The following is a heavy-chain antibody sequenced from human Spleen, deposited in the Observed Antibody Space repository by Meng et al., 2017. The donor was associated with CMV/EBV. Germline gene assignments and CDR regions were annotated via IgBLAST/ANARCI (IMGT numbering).Heavy chain of an antibody. J-gene: IGHJ4*02. D-gene: IGHD5-18*01. CDR3: ARQRVDTLDY. Sequence: SETLSLTCTVSGGSISSYYWSWIRQPPGKGLEWIGYIYYSGSTNYNPSLKSRVTISVDTSKNQFSLKLSSVTAADTAVYYCARQRVDTLDYWGQGTLVTVSS. V-gene: IGHV4-59*01. CDR2: IYYSGST. CDR1: GGSISSYY.